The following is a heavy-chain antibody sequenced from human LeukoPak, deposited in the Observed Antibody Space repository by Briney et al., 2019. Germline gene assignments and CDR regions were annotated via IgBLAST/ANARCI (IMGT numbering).Heavy chain of an antibody. CDR2: IKKDGTEK. J-gene: IGHJ5*02. CDR3: AREGGSGWYSGWFDP. Sequence: PGGSLRLSCEASEFTFSSYWMSWVRQAPGKGLEWVANIKKDGTEKKYVDSVKGRFTISRDNAKNSLYLQMNSLRAEDTALYYCAREGGSGWYSGWFDPWGQGTLVTVSS. CDR1: EFTFSSYW. D-gene: IGHD6-19*01. V-gene: IGHV3-7*01.